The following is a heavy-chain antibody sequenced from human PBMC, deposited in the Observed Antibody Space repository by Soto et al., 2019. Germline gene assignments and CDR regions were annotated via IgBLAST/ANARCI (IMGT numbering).Heavy chain of an antibody. CDR1: GFTFSSYG. D-gene: IGHD1-26*01. Sequence: QVKLVESRGGVVQPGRSLRLSCAASGFTFSSYGMHWVRQAPGKGLEWVAVIWYDGSNKYYADSVKGRFTISRDNSKNTLYLQMNSLRAEDTAVYYCARDLPVGAVDYWGQGTLVTVSS. CDR3: ARDLPVGAVDY. CDR2: IWYDGSNK. J-gene: IGHJ4*02. V-gene: IGHV3-33*01.